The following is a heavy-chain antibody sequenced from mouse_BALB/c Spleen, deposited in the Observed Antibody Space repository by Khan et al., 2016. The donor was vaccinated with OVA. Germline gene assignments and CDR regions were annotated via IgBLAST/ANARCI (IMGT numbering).Heavy chain of an antibody. V-gene: IGHV3-5*02. Sequence: EVKLQESGPGLVKPSQTVSLTCTVTGISITTGNYRWSWIRQFPGNKLEWIGNISYSGTFTYNPSLTSRTTITRDTSKSQFFLEMNSLTAEDTATYFCARDYGSLYWYFDVWGAGTTVTVSS. J-gene: IGHJ1*01. CDR1: GISITTGNYR. D-gene: IGHD1-1*01. CDR3: ARDYGSLYWYFDV. CDR2: ISYSGTF.